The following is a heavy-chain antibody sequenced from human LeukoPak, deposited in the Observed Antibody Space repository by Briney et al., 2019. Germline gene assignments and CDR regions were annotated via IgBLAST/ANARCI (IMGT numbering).Heavy chain of an antibody. J-gene: IGHJ4*02. CDR2: IWHDGSYK. CDR1: GFIFSSFG. CDR3: ARVGDYENSGSQPFDY. Sequence: PGGSLRLSRAASGFIFSSFGMHWVRQAPGKGLEWVAVIWHDGSYKYYLDSVKGRFTISRDNAKNTLYLQMNNLRVEDTAVYYCARVGDYENSGSQPFDYWGQGTLVTVSS. D-gene: IGHD3-22*01. V-gene: IGHV3-33*01.